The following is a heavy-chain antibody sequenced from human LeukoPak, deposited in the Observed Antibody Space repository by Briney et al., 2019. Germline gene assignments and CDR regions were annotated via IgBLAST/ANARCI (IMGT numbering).Heavy chain of an antibody. CDR3: ARGAYYYED. Sequence: GGSLRLSCVASGFTFSSHWMHWVRQGPGKGLVWVSRINSDGSDISYADSVKGRFTISRDNAKNSLYLQMNSLRAEDTAVYYCARGAYYYEDWGQGTLVTVSS. D-gene: IGHD3-22*01. V-gene: IGHV3-74*01. CDR1: GFTFSSHW. J-gene: IGHJ4*02. CDR2: INSDGSDI.